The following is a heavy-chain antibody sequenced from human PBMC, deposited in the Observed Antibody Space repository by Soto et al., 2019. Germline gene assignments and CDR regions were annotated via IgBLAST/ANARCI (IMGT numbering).Heavy chain of an antibody. CDR3: ARVRRYSSSWYEFAYFDY. J-gene: IGHJ4*02. Sequence: SETLSLTCTVSGGSISSYYWSWIRQPPGKGLEWIGYIYYSGSTNYSPSLKSRVTISVDTSKNQFSLKLSSVTAADTAVYYCARVRRYSSSWYEFAYFDYWGQGTLVTVSS. CDR2: IYYSGST. V-gene: IGHV4-59*01. D-gene: IGHD6-13*01. CDR1: GGSISSYY.